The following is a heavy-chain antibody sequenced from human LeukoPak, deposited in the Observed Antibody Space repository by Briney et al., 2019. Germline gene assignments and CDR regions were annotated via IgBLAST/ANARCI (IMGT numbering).Heavy chain of an antibody. J-gene: IGHJ3*02. CDR2: IYYSGST. V-gene: IGHV4-39*01. D-gene: IGHD3/OR15-3a*01. CDR3: ARVFRPSLTVIRGAFDI. CDR1: GGSISSSSYY. Sequence: PSETLSLTCTVSGGSISSSSYYWGWIRQPPGKGLEWIGSIYYSGSTYYNPSLKSRVTISVDTSKNQFSLKLSSVTAADTAVYYCARVFRPSLTVIRGAFDIWGQGTMVTVSS.